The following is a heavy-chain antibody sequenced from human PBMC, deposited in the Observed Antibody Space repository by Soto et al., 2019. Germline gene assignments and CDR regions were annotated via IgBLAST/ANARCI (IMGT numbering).Heavy chain of an antibody. J-gene: IGHJ6*02. CDR1: GGSISRYY. Sequence: SEALSLTCTVSGGSISRYYWSWIRQPPGKGLEWIGYVHDSWGSHYNPSLKSRVAISLDTSKSQFSLKLTSVTATDTAVYYCVRQGLGALHGLVDVWGQGTTVTVSS. D-gene: IGHD3-10*01. V-gene: IGHV4-59*08. CDR2: VHDSWGS. CDR3: VRQGLGALHGLVDV.